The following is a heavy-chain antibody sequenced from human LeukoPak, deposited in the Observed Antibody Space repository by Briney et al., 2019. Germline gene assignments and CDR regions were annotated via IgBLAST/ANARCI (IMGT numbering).Heavy chain of an antibody. Sequence: SVKVSCKASGGTFSSYTISWVRQAPGQGLEWMGRIIPILGIANYAQKFQGRVTITADKPTSTAYMELSSLGSEDTAVYYCARGSVFGVVIITHWGQGTLVTVSS. CDR1: GGTFSSYT. J-gene: IGHJ4*02. D-gene: IGHD3-3*01. V-gene: IGHV1-69*02. CDR3: ARGSVFGVVIITH. CDR2: IIPILGIA.